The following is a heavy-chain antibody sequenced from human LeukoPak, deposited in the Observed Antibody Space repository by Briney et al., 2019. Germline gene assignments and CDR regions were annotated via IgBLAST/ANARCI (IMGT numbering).Heavy chain of an antibody. D-gene: IGHD6-13*01. CDR3: AKDSSSWYGVAFDI. CDR1: GFSFSDYY. V-gene: IGHV3-11*01. Sequence: PGGPLRLSCAASGFSFSDYYMTWIRQAPGKGLEWVSYISSSGSTIYYADSVKGRFTISRDNAKNSLYLQMNSLRAEDMALYYRAKDSSSWYGVAFDIWGQGTMVTVSS. J-gene: IGHJ3*02. CDR2: ISSSGSTI.